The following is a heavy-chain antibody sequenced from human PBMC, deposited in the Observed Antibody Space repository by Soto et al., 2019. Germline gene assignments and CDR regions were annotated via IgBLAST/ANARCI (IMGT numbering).Heavy chain of an antibody. J-gene: IGHJ2*01. CDR2: INDRGSI. CDR3: ARESHDILTGPPWVWYFDL. CDR1: GGSFSGYY. Sequence: QVQLQQWGAGPLRPLETLSLTCGVSGGSFSGYYWAWIRQSPGKGLEWIGEINDRGSINYNPSLKSRVSISVDTSKDHYSLHLRSVTAVDTAVYYCARESHDILTGPPWVWYFDLWGRGTLVTVSS. D-gene: IGHD3-9*01. V-gene: IGHV4-34*01.